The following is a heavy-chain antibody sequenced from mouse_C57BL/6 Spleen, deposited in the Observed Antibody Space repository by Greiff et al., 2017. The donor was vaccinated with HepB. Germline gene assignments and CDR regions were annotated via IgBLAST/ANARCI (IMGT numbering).Heavy chain of an antibody. CDR1: GYTFTSYW. CDR3: ARSKFITTLVPHFDY. J-gene: IGHJ2*01. V-gene: IGHV1-53*01. Sequence: QVQLQQPGTELVKPGASVKLSCKASGYTFTSYWMHWVKQRPGQGLEWIGNINPSNGGTNYNEKFKSKATLTVDKSSSTAYMQLSSLTSEDSAVYYYARSKFITTLVPHFDYLRQGTTLTVSS. D-gene: IGHD1-1*01. CDR2: INPSNGGT.